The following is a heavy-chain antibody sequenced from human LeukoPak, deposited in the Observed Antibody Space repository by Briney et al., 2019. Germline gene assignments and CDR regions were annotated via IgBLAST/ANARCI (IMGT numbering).Heavy chain of an antibody. CDR2: MYASGNT. Sequence: SETLSLTCTVSGGSISSGSRYWSWIRQPAGKGLEYIGRMYASGNTNYNPSLESRVTISVDTSKNQFSLKLNSVTAADTAIYYCASERAAAISYYYYYYMDVWGKGTTVTVSS. V-gene: IGHV4-61*02. CDR1: GGSISSGSRY. CDR3: ASERAAAISYYYYYYMDV. J-gene: IGHJ6*03. D-gene: IGHD2-2*01.